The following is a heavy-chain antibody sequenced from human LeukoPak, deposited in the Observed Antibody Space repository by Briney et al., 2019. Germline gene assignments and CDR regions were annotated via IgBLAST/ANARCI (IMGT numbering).Heavy chain of an antibody. D-gene: IGHD6-6*01. CDR2: ISSSGSTI. CDR1: GFTFSSYE. J-gene: IGHJ3*02. Sequence: AGSLRLSCAASGFTFSSYEMNWIRQPPGKGLEWVSYISSSGSTIYYADSEKRRFTISRDNSKNTVYLQMNSLRAEDTAVYYCAKDRGVAARHGFDIWGQGTMVTVSS. CDR3: AKDRGVAARHGFDI. V-gene: IGHV3-48*03.